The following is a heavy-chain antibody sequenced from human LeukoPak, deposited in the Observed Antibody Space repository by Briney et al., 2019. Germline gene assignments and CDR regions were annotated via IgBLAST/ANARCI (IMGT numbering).Heavy chain of an antibody. Sequence: SVKVSCKASGGTFSSYAISWVRQAPGQGLEWMGRIIPILGIANYAQKFQGRVTITADKSTSTAYMELSSLRSEDTAVYYCARVTYYYDGSGYRMSWGQGTLVTVSS. J-gene: IGHJ4*02. V-gene: IGHV1-69*04. CDR2: IIPILGIA. D-gene: IGHD3-22*01. CDR3: ARVTYYYDGSGYRMS. CDR1: GGTFSSYA.